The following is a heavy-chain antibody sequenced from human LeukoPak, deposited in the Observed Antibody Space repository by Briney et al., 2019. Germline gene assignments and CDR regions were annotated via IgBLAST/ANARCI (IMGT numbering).Heavy chain of an antibody. Sequence: KPSDTLSLTCTISGGSISSYSWSWIPQPPGKGLEWIGHSHYSGITNSNPSLKSRVTISVDTSKKQFSLKLNSVTAAGTAVYYCARGGGSVTPFDSWGQGALVAVSS. CDR2: SHYSGIT. CDR1: GGSISSYS. D-gene: IGHD4-23*01. V-gene: IGHV4-59*07. J-gene: IGHJ4*02. CDR3: ARGGGSVTPFDS.